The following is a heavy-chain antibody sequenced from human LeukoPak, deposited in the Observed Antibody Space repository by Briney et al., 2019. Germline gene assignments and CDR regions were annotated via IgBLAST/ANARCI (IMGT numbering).Heavy chain of an antibody. D-gene: IGHD4-11*01. CDR1: GGTFSSYA. V-gene: IGHV1-69*05. CDR2: IIPIFGTA. CDR3: AREYDYSNYQSLRNPLDV. Sequence: SVKVSYKASGGTFSSYAISWVRQAPGQGLEWMGGIIPIFGTADYAQKFQGRVTITTDESTGTAYMELSSLRSEDTAVYYCAREYDYSNYQSLRNPLDVWGKGTTVTVSS. J-gene: IGHJ6*04.